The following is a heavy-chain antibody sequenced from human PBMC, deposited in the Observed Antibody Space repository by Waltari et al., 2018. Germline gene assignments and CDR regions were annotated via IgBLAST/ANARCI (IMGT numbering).Heavy chain of an antibody. J-gene: IGHJ1*01. CDR2: INPNGGST. V-gene: IGHV1-46*01. CDR1: GYPLTRHH. CDR3: AKDKAAAGHPEYFQH. Sequence: QVQLVQSGAEVKKPGASVKVSCKASGYPLTRHHMHWVRQAPGQGLEYMGMINPNGGSTTYAQKFQGRVTMTRDRSTNTVYMELTSLRSEDTAVYYCAKDKAAAGHPEYFQHWGQGTLVTVSS. D-gene: IGHD6-13*01.